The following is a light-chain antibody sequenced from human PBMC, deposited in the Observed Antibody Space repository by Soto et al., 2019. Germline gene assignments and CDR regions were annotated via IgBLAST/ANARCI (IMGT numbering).Light chain of an antibody. CDR3: CSYAGSSTWV. CDR1: SSDVGGYNY. CDR2: EVS. J-gene: IGLJ1*01. Sequence: QSALSQPASVSGSPGQSITISCAGTSSDVGGYNYVSWYQQHPGKAPKLMISEVSNRPSGVSNRFSGSKSGNTASLTISGLQAEDEADYYCCSYAGSSTWVFGTGTKLTVL. V-gene: IGLV2-23*02.